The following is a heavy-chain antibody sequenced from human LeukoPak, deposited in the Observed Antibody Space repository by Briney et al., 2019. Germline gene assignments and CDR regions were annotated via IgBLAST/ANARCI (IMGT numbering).Heavy chain of an antibody. CDR2: ISGDGGDT. D-gene: IGHD3-3*01. Sequence: GGSLRLSCAASGFPFGDHAMHWVRQAPGKGLEWVSLISGDGGDTFYADSVKGRFTISRDNSKNSLYLQMNSLRAEDSALYYCAKDEWFIYRADFILDYWGQGTLVTVSS. J-gene: IGHJ4*02. CDR3: AKDEWFIYRADFILDY. CDR1: GFPFGDHA. V-gene: IGHV3-43*02.